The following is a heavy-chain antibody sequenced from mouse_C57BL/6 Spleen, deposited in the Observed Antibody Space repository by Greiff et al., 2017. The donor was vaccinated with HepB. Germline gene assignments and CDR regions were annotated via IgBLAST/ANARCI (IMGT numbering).Heavy chain of an antibody. CDR3: ARAGLRGGYFDY. D-gene: IGHD2-4*01. J-gene: IGHJ2*01. Sequence: QVQLQQPGTELVKPGASVKLSCKASGYTFTSYWMHWVKQRPGQGLEWIGNINPSNGGTNYNEKFKSKATLTVDKSSSTAYMQLSGLTSEDSAVYYCARAGLRGGYFDYWGQGTTLTVSS. CDR1: GYTFTSYW. V-gene: IGHV1-53*01. CDR2: INPSNGGT.